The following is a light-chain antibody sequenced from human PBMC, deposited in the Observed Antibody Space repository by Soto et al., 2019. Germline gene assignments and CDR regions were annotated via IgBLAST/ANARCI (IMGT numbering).Light chain of an antibody. CDR2: RAS. CDR1: QRIAGW. V-gene: IGKV1-12*01. Sequence: DIQMTQSPSSVSASVGDRVAFTCRASQRIAGWLAWYQQKPGKAPKLLIYRASTLQSGVPSRFSGSGSGTDFTLTISCLQSEDFATYYCQQYYSYPPITFGQGTRLEIK. CDR3: QQYYSYPPIT. J-gene: IGKJ5*01.